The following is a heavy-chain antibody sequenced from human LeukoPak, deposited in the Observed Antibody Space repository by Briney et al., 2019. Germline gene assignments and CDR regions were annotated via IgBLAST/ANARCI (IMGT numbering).Heavy chain of an antibody. CDR1: GGSLSSYY. J-gene: IGHJ3*02. V-gene: IGHV4-59*01. D-gene: IGHD4-17*01. CDR2: IYYSGST. Sequence: SETLSLTCTVSGGSLSSYYWSWIRKPPGKGLEWIGYIYYSGSTNYNPSLKSRVTISVDTSKNQFSLKLSSVTAADTAVYYCAKDPNGDYIGTFDIWGQGTMVTVSS. CDR3: AKDPNGDYIGTFDI.